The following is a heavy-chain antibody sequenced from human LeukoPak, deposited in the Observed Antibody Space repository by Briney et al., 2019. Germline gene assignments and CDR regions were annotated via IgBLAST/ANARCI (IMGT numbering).Heavy chain of an antibody. CDR3: AKDVVYYYDSSGNTDY. V-gene: IGHV3-23*01. J-gene: IGHJ4*02. CDR2: ISGSGGST. CDR1: GFTFSSYA. D-gene: IGHD3-22*01. Sequence: PGGSLRLSCAASGFTFSSYAMSWVRQAPGKGLEWVSAISGSGGSTYYADSVKGRFTISRDNSKKTLYLQMNSLRAEDTAVYYCAKDVVYYYDSSGNTDYWGQGTLVTVSS.